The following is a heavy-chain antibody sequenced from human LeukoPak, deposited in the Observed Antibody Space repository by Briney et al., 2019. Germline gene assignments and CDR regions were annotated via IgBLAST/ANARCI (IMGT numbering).Heavy chain of an antibody. V-gene: IGHV3-48*02. CDR3: ARYVQWLRFVFDY. CDR1: RFTFSIYS. J-gene: IGHJ4*02. D-gene: IGHD5-12*01. CDR2: ISSSSGTI. Sequence: GGSLRLSCAASRFTFSIYSMNWVRQAPGKGLEWVSYISSSSGTIYYADSVKGRFTISRDNAKNSLYLQMNSLGDEDTAVYYGARYVQWLRFVFDYWGQGTLVTVSS.